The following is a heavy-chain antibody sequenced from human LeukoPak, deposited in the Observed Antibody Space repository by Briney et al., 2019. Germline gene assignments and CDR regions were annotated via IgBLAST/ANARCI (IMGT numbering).Heavy chain of an antibody. CDR1: GGSVSSGSYY. Sequence: PSETLSLTCTASGGSVSSGSYYWTWIRQPPGKGLEWIGYIYYSGSTNYNPSLKSRVTISVDTSKNQFSLKLSSVTAADTAVYYCARESGATDAFDIWGQGTMVTVSS. J-gene: IGHJ3*02. CDR3: ARESGATDAFDI. D-gene: IGHD1-26*01. V-gene: IGHV4-61*01. CDR2: IYYSGST.